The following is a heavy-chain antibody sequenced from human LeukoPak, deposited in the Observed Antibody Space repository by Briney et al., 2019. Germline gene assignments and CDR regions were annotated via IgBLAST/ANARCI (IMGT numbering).Heavy chain of an antibody. D-gene: IGHD3-16*01. CDR3: ARAPGMTHFAWDK. Sequence: ASVNVSCKASGFSFSSYYMHWVRQAPGQGLEWMGIINPSGDSTNYTQKFHGRVTMTRDTSTTTVYMELSSLTSDDTAVYYCARAPGMTHFAWDKWGQGTLVTVSS. J-gene: IGHJ4*02. CDR1: GFSFSSYY. V-gene: IGHV1-46*01. CDR2: INPSGDST.